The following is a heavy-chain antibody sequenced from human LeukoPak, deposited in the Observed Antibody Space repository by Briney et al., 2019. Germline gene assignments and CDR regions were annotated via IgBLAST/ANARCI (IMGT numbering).Heavy chain of an antibody. CDR2: ISSSSSYI. Sequence: GGSLRLSCAASGFTFSSYGMHWVRQAPGKGLEWVSSISSSSSYIYYADSVKGRFTISRDNAKNSLYLQMNSLRAEDTAVYYCARDRRLEGKLELRSNAFDIWGQGTMVTVSS. CDR3: ARDRRLEGKLELRSNAFDI. V-gene: IGHV3-21*01. J-gene: IGHJ3*02. CDR1: GFTFSSYG. D-gene: IGHD1-7*01.